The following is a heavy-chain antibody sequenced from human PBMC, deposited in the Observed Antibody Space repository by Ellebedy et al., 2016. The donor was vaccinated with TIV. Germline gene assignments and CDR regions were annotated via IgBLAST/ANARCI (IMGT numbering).Heavy chain of an antibody. D-gene: IGHD3-10*01. J-gene: IGHJ4*02. V-gene: IGHV3-11*06. CDR3: ARALGSGTSDY. Sequence: FTFHRDNAKNSLYLQMNSLRAEDTAVYYCARALGSGTSDYWGQGTLVTVSS.